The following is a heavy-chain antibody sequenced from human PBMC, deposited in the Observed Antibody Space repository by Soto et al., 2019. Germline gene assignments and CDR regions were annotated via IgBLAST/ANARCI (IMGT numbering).Heavy chain of an antibody. J-gene: IGHJ4*02. CDR3: ARRRGGFGGGWTTPYFDY. CDR2: IYWDDDK. V-gene: IGHV2-5*02. CDR1: GFSLNTGGVG. D-gene: IGHD6-19*01. Sequence: QITLKESGPTVVKPTQTLTLTCSLSGFSLNTGGVGVGWIRQPPGKALEWLAVIYWDDDKSWNPSLRDRLTLTRDASDDQVVITVTNMDAVDTGTYYCARRRGGFGGGWTTPYFDYWGQGTLVTVSS.